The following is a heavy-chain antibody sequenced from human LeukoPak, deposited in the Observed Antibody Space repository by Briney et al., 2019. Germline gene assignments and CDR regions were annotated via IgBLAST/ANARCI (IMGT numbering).Heavy chain of an antibody. CDR1: GGSISNYY. J-gene: IGHJ6*03. CDR2: IHASGNT. D-gene: IGHD5-18*01. V-gene: IGHV4-61*02. Sequence: SQTLSLTCTVSGGSISNYYWTWIRQPAGKGLEYLGRIHASGNTYYNPSLNSRVAISIGTSKNQFSLKVSSVAAADTAVYYCARDLGYGYYFYYYLDVWGKGTTVTVSS. CDR3: ARDLGYGYYFYYYLDV.